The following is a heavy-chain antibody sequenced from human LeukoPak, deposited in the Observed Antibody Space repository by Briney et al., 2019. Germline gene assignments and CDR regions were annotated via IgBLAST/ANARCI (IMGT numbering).Heavy chain of an antibody. V-gene: IGHV4-59*01. CDR2: IYYSGST. Sequence: TSETLSLTCTVSVGSISSYYWSWIRQPPGKGLEWIGYIYYSGSTNYNPSLKSRVTISVDTSKNQFSLKLSSVTAADTAVYYCARAVRRWFDPWGQGTLVTVSS. D-gene: IGHD4-23*01. CDR3: ARAVRRWFDP. CDR1: VGSISSYY. J-gene: IGHJ5*02.